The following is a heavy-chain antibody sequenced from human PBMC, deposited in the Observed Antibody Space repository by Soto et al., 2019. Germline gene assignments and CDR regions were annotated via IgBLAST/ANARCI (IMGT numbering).Heavy chain of an antibody. Sequence: SETLSLTCTVSGGSINSAGYYWSWIRQYPGKGLEWIGYIYYSGSTYYNPSLKSRLTISVDTSENQFSLKLTSVTAADTAVYFCARAQTFFGIITVFHYWGQGTPVTVS. D-gene: IGHD3-3*02. CDR3: ARAQTFFGIITVFHY. CDR1: GGSINSAGYY. J-gene: IGHJ4*02. CDR2: IYYSGST. V-gene: IGHV4-31*03.